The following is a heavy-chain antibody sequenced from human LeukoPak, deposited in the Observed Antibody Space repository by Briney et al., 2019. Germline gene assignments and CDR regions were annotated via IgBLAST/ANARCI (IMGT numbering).Heavy chain of an antibody. J-gene: IGHJ5*02. D-gene: IGHD3-3*01. V-gene: IGHV3-11*04. Sequence: GGSLRLSCAASGFTFSDYYMSWIRQAPGKGLEWVSYISSSGSTIYYADSVKGRFTISRDNAKNSLYLQMNSLRAEDTAVYYCARGRQYWSGYLTEGEGWFDPWGQGTLVTVSS. CDR1: GFTFSDYY. CDR2: ISSSGSTI. CDR3: ARGRQYWSGYLTEGEGWFDP.